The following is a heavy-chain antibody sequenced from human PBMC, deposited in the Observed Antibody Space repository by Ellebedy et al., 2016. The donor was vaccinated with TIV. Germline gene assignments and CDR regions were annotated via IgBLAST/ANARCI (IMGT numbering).Heavy chain of an antibody. CDR3: AKDRHDYQSEVVDY. CDR2: ISYDGSNK. J-gene: IGHJ4*02. V-gene: IGHV3-30*18. D-gene: IGHD2-15*01. Sequence: GGSLRLSCAASGFTFSSYGMHWVRQAPGKGLEWVAVISYDGSNKYYADSVKGRFTISRDNSKNTLYLQMNSLRAEDTAVYYCAKDRHDYQSEVVDYWGQGTLVTVSS. CDR1: GFTFSSYG.